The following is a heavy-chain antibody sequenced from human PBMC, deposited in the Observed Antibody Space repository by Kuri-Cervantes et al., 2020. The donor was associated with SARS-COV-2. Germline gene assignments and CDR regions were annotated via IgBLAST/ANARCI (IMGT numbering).Heavy chain of an antibody. CDR3: ARAKSPNAALVLADY. V-gene: IGHV3-53*01. D-gene: IGHD5-18*01. J-gene: IGHJ4*02. CDR1: GFAVRNTY. Sequence: GGSLRLSCAASGFAVRNTYMAWVHQAPGKGLECVSVIYSGGNTYYADSVKGRFTISRDSSKNTLYLQMNSLRAEDTAVYYCARAKSPNAALVLADYWGQGTLVTVSS. CDR2: IYSGGNT.